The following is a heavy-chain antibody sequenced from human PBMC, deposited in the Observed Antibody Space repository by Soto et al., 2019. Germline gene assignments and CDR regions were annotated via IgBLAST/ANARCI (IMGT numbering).Heavy chain of an antibody. V-gene: IGHV1-18*01. J-gene: IGHJ4*02. D-gene: IGHD6-19*01. CDR3: ARDPGTPNSSGWSFDY. Sequence: ASVKVSCKASGYTFTSYGISWVRQAPGQGLEWMGWISAYNGNTNYAQKLQGRVTMTTDTSTSTAYMELRSLRSADTAVYYCARDPGTPNSSGWSFDYWGQGTLVTVSS. CDR2: ISAYNGNT. CDR1: GYTFTSYG.